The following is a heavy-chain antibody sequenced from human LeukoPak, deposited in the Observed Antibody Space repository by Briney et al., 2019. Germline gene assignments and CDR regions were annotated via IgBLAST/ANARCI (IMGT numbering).Heavy chain of an antibody. CDR3: TPRFGELLYPDY. V-gene: IGHV3-15*07. Sequence: SGGSLRLSCAASGFTFSNAWMNWVRQAPGKGLEWVGRIKSKTDGGTTDYAAPVKGRFTISRDDSKNTLYLQMNSLKTEDTAVYYCTPRFGELLYPDYWGQGTLVTASS. J-gene: IGHJ4*02. CDR1: GFTFSNAW. D-gene: IGHD3-10*01. CDR2: IKSKTDGGTT.